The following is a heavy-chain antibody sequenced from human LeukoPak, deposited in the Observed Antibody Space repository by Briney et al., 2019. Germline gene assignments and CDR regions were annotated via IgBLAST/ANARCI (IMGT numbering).Heavy chain of an antibody. D-gene: IGHD3-10*01. Sequence: GGSLRLSCTASGFTFSNTWMNWVRQAPGKGLEWVGRIKSKPDGGTTDYAAPVKGRFTISQDDSINMLYLQMNSLKTDDTAVYFCATDRADYWGQGTLVTVSS. CDR2: IKSKPDGGTT. V-gene: IGHV3-15*01. CDR3: ATDRADY. CDR1: GFTFSNTW. J-gene: IGHJ4*02.